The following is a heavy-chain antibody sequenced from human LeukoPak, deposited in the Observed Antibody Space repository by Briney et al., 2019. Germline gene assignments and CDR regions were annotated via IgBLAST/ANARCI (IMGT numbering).Heavy chain of an antibody. J-gene: IGHJ5*02. D-gene: IGHD1-26*01. Sequence: SETLSLTCTVSGGSISSYYWSWIRQPAGKGLGWPGRIYTSGSTNYNPSLKSRVTMSVDTSKNQFSLKLSSVTAADTAVYYCARLSRSGSYYEYNWFDPWGQGTLVTVSS. CDR3: ARLSRSGSYYEYNWFDP. V-gene: IGHV4-4*07. CDR2: IYTSGST. CDR1: GGSISSYY.